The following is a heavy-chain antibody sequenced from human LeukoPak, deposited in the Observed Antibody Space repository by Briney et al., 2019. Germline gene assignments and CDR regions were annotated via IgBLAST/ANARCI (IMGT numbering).Heavy chain of an antibody. V-gene: IGHV3-48*03. J-gene: IGHJ3*02. CDR3: ARVGYCGGECYWDAFDI. CDR2: ISSSCSTI. CDR1: GFTFSSYE. Sequence: PGGSLTLSCAASGFTFSSYEMHWVRQAPGRGLEGVSYISSSCSTIYYADSVKGRFTISRDNAKKSLYLQMNSRGAEDTAVYYCARVGYCGGECYWDAFDIWGQGRMVTVSS. D-gene: IGHD2-21*01.